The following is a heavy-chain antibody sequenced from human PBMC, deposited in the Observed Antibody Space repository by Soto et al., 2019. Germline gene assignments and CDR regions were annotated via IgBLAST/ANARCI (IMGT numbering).Heavy chain of an antibody. CDR1: GYTFTSYD. CDR2: MNPNSGNT. CDR3: ARGTPPLRFLEWLSPFREYNWFDP. V-gene: IGHV1-8*01. Sequence: ASVKVSCKASGYTFTSYDINWVRQDTGQGLEWMGWMNPNSGNTGYAQKFQGRVTMTRNTSISTAYMELSSLRSEDTAVYYCARGTPPLRFLEWLSPFREYNWFDPWGQGTLVTVSS. J-gene: IGHJ5*02. D-gene: IGHD3-3*01.